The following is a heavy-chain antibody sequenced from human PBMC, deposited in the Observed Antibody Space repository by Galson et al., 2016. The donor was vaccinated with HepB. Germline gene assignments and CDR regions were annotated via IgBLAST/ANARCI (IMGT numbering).Heavy chain of an antibody. CDR3: ATFIAGGGGRGS. J-gene: IGHJ5*02. D-gene: IGHD2-15*01. V-gene: IGHV4-59*08. Sequence: SETLSLTCAVSGGSSSDDHWSWIRQPPGRGLEWIGHILYRGSNKYNPSLESRLTLSLDTSKSQFSLTLSSVTATDTAVYYCATFIAGGGGRGSWGQGTLVTVSS. CDR2: ILYRGSN. CDR1: GGSSSDDH.